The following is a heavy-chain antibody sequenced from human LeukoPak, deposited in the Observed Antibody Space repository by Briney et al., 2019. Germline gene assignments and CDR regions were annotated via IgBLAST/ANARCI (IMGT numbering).Heavy chain of an antibody. CDR3: ARAVGDFWSGYSAFDI. CDR2: IYYSGST. CDR1: GGSISSSSYY. V-gene: IGHV4-30-4*08. J-gene: IGHJ3*02. Sequence: SSETLSLTRTVSGGSISSSSYYWSWIRQPPGKGLEWIGYIYYSGSTYYNPSLKSRVTISVDTSKNQFSLKLSSVTAADTAVYYCARAVGDFWSGYSAFDIWGQGTMVTVSS. D-gene: IGHD3-3*01.